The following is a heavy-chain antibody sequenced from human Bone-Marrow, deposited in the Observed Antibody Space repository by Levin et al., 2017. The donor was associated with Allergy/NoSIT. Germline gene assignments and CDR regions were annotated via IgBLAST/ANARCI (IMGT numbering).Heavy chain of an antibody. CDR1: GFTFSSYE. Sequence: LSLTCAASGFTFSSYEMNWVRQAPGKGLEWVSYISSSGSTIYYADSVKGRFTISRDNAKNSLYLQMNSLRAEDTAVYYCARDFSVGTTGTGYWGQGTLVTVSS. D-gene: IGHD1-1*01. CDR2: ISSSGSTI. V-gene: IGHV3-48*03. CDR3: ARDFSVGTTGTGY. J-gene: IGHJ4*02.